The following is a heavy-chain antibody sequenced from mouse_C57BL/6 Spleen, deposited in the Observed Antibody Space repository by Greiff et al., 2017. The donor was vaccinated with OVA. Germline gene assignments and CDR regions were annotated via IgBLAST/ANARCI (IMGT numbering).Heavy chain of an antibody. D-gene: IGHD2-4*01. V-gene: IGHV14-3*01. CDR1: GFNIKNTY. CDR3: ARGGFYYDYSRDYFDY. J-gene: IGHJ2*01. CDR2: IDPANGNT. Sequence: EVQLQQSVAELVRPGASVKLSCTASGFNIKNTYMHWVKQRPEQGLEWIGRIDPANGNTKYAPKFQGKATITADTFSNTAYLQLSSLTSEDTAIYYCARGGFYYDYSRDYFDYWGQVTTLTVSS.